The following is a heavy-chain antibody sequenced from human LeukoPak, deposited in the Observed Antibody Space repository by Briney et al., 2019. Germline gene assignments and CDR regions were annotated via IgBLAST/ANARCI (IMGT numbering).Heavy chain of an antibody. CDR2: INDRGST. CDR1: GGSISGNY. CDR3: ARDHYYDSSGYYWRAFDI. Sequence: SETLSLTCTVSGGSISGNYWNWIRQPPGRRLEWIGYINDRGSTNYNPSLKSRVTISVDTSKNQFSLKLNSVTAADTAVYYCARDHYYDSSGYYWRAFDIWGQGTMVTVSS. V-gene: IGHV4-59*01. D-gene: IGHD3-22*01. J-gene: IGHJ3*02.